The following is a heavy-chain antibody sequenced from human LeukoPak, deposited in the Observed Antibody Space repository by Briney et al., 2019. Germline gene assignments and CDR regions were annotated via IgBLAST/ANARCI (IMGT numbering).Heavy chain of an antibody. CDR3: AKDRSGSYSQGLDY. Sequence: GGSLRLSCAASGFTFSDYGLYWVRQAPGKGLEWVSYISSSSSTIYYADSVKGRFTISRDNAKNSLYLQMNSLRAEDTAVYYCAKDRSGSYSQGLDYWGQGTLVTVSS. J-gene: IGHJ4*02. CDR2: ISSSSSTI. CDR1: GFTFSDYG. V-gene: IGHV3-48*01. D-gene: IGHD1-26*01.